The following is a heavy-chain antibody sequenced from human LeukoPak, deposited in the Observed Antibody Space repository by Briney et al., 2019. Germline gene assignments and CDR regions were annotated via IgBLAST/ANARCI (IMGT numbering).Heavy chain of an antibody. Sequence: SEPLSLTCTVSGRSIRSVYWNCIRQSAGKGLEWIGRIYATDLTNYNPSLKSRVTLSVDMSKNELSLTLKSVTAADKAVYYCARGFGSGTSPIDLWGQGALVTVSS. CDR3: ARGFGSGTSPIDL. CDR2: IYATDLT. CDR1: GRSIRSVY. V-gene: IGHV4-4*07. J-gene: IGHJ5*02. D-gene: IGHD3-10*01.